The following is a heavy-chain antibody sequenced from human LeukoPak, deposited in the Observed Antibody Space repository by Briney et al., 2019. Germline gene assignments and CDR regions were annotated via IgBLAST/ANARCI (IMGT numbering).Heavy chain of an antibody. V-gene: IGHV1-46*01. CDR1: GYTFTSYY. CDR3: ARAISDDYGGNLYWYFDL. J-gene: IGHJ2*01. CDR2: INLSGGST. Sequence: ASVKVSCKASGYTFTSYYMHWVRQAPGQGLEWMGIINLSGGSTSYAQKFQGRVTMTRDTSTSTVYMELSSLRSEDTAVYYCARAISDDYGGNLYWYFDLWGRGTLVTVSS. D-gene: IGHD4-23*01.